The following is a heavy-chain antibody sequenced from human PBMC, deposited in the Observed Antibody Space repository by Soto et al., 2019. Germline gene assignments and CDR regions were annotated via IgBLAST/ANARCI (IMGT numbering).Heavy chain of an antibody. Sequence: QVQLQESGPGLVKPSQTLSLTCTVSGGSISSGGYYWSWIRQHPGKGLEWIGYIYYSGSTYYNPSLTSRVTISVDTSKNPFSLKLSSVTAADTAVYYCARVTWKDYDYGDYVPDYWGQGTLVTVSS. CDR1: GGSISSGGYY. V-gene: IGHV4-31*03. D-gene: IGHD4-17*01. CDR2: IYYSGST. CDR3: ARVTWKDYDYGDYVPDY. J-gene: IGHJ4*02.